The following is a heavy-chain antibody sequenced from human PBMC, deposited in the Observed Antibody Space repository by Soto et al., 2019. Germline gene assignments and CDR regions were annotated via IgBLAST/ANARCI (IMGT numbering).Heavy chain of an antibody. CDR3: ARGETQQQRDY. V-gene: IGHV4-4*02. J-gene: IGHJ4*02. Sequence: SETLSLTCAVSGDSITSDKWWSWIRQPPGKGLQWIGEIYHSGSTKYNPYLKSRVIISVDKSKNLFSLKLSFVTAADTAVYYCARGETQQQRDYWGQGTLVTVS. CDR1: GDSITSDKW. CDR2: IYHSGST. D-gene: IGHD6-13*01.